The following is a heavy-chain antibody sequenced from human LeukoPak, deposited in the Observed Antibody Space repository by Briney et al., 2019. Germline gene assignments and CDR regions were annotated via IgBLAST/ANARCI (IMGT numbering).Heavy chain of an antibody. Sequence: SETLSLTCTVSGDSINTNHFFWNWLRQPAGKGLEWIGRIYTSGTTQYNPSLNSRVTMSIDTSRNQFSLTLKSATAADTAVYYCARYREPYDHLPHALDVWGQGTMVTVSS. J-gene: IGHJ3*01. CDR1: GDSINTNHFF. CDR2: IYTSGTT. CDR3: ARYREPYDHLPHALDV. D-gene: IGHD1-26*01. V-gene: IGHV4-61*02.